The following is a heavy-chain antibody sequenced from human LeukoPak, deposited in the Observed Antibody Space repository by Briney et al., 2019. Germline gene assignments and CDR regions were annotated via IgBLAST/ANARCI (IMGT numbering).Heavy chain of an antibody. CDR1: GFTFSSYD. V-gene: IGHV3-13*01. CDR3: ARGGIAVHPDYWFDP. D-gene: IGHD1-26*01. Sequence: GGSLRLSCAASGFTFSSYDMHWVRQATGKGLEWVSAIGTAGDTYYPGSVKGRFTISRENAKNSLYLQMNSLRAEDTAVYYCARGGIAVHPDYWFDPWGQGTLVTVSS. CDR2: IGTAGDT. J-gene: IGHJ5*02.